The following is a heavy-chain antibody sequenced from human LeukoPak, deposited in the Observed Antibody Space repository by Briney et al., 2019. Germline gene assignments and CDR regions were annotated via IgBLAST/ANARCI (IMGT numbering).Heavy chain of an antibody. J-gene: IGHJ5*02. CDR3: ARSPRITIFGVVIIRGWFDP. V-gene: IGHV3-21*01. CDR2: ISSSSSYI. Sequence: GGSLRLSCAASGFTFSSYSMKWVRQAPGKGLEWVSSISSSSSYIYYADSVKGRFTISRDNAKNSLYLQMNSLRAEDTAVYYCARSPRITIFGVVIIRGWFDPWGQGTLVTVSS. CDR1: GFTFSSYS. D-gene: IGHD3-3*01.